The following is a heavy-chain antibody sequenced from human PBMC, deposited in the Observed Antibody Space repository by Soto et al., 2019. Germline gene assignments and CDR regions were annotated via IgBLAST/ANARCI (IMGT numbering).Heavy chain of an antibody. V-gene: IGHV4-34*01. CDR1: GGSFSGYY. J-gene: IGHJ5*02. Sequence: PSETLSLTCAVYGGSFSGYYWSWIRQPPGKGLEWIGEINHSGSTNYNPSLKSRVTISVDTSKNQFSLKLSSVTAADTAVYYCAREDIVLLPAVGLDPWGQGTLVTVSS. D-gene: IGHD2-2*01. CDR2: INHSGST. CDR3: AREDIVLLPAVGLDP.